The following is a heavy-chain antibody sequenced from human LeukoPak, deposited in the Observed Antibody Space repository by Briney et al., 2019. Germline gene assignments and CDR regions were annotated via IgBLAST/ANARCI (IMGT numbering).Heavy chain of an antibody. Sequence: PGGSLRLSCAASGFAFSTYTMNWVRQAPGKGLEWVAVIWYDGSNKYYADSVKGRFTISRDNSKNTVYLQMNSLRAEDTAVYYCARVSPEIVVVTGTGAPDYWGQGTLVTVSS. CDR2: IWYDGSNK. CDR3: ARVSPEIVVVTGTGAPDY. CDR1: GFAFSTYT. D-gene: IGHD2-21*02. J-gene: IGHJ4*02. V-gene: IGHV3-33*08.